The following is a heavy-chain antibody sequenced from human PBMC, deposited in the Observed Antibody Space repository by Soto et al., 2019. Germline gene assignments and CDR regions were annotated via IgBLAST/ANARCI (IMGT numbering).Heavy chain of an antibody. CDR2: ISYDGSNK. V-gene: IGHV3-30-3*02. Sequence: PGGSLTLSCAASGFTFSSYAMHWVRQAPGKGLEWVAVISYDGSNKYYADSVKGRFTISRDNSKSTLSLQMNSLRAEDTAVYYCAKDVESGWYEAFDYWGPGTLVTVSS. CDR3: AKDVESGWYEAFDY. D-gene: IGHD6-19*01. J-gene: IGHJ4*02. CDR1: GFTFSSYA.